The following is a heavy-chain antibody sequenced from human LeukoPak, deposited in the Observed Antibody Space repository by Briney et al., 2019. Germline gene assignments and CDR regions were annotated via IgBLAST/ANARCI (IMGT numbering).Heavy chain of an antibody. CDR3: ARERGRGYSYGYFDY. V-gene: IGHV3-74*01. J-gene: IGHJ4*02. CDR1: GFTFSSYW. Sequence: GGSLRLSCAASGFTFSSYWMHWVRQAPGKGLVWVSRINSDGSSTSYADSVKGRFTISRDNAKNTLYLQMNSLRAEDTAVYYCARERGRGYSYGYFDYWGQGTLVTVSS. D-gene: IGHD5-18*01. CDR2: INSDGSST.